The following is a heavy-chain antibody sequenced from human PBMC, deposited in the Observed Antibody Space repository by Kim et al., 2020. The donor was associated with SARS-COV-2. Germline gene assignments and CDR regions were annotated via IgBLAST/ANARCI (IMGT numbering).Heavy chain of an antibody. Sequence: GESLKISCKGSGYSFTSYWIGWVRQMPGKGLEWMGIIYPGDSDTRYSPSFQGQVTIPSDKSISTAYLQWSSLKASDTAMYYCARICGIAAAGRWFDPWGQGTLVTVSS. V-gene: IGHV5-51*01. CDR2: IYPGDSDT. D-gene: IGHD6-13*01. CDR1: GYSFTSYW. CDR3: ARICGIAAAGRWFDP. J-gene: IGHJ5*02.